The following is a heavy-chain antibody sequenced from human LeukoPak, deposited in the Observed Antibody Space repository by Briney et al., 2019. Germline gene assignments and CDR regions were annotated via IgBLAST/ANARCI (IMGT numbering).Heavy chain of an antibody. CDR3: AMDSAWLPLKFDY. CDR1: GFTCSSYA. D-gene: IGHD5-24*01. Sequence: PGGSLRLSCAASGFTCSSYAMSWVRQAPGKGLEWVSAISGSGGSTYYADSVKGRFTISRDNSKNTLYLQMNSLRAEDTAVYYCAMDSAWLPLKFDYWGPGTLVAVST. CDR2: ISGSGGST. V-gene: IGHV3-23*01. J-gene: IGHJ4*02.